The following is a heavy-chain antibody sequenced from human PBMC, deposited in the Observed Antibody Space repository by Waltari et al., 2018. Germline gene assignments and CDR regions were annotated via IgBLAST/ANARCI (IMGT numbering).Heavy chain of an antibody. V-gene: IGHV3-33*01. Sequence: VQLLESGGGLVQPGGSLRLSCEASGFSFTNYGMPWVRQAPGKGLEWVAIIWYDGSKKYYADSVKGRFDISRDNSRNTLYLQMDSLRAEDTAVYFCARDQYGESFYYAMNVWGQGTAVTVSS. CDR2: IWYDGSKK. D-gene: IGHD1-26*01. J-gene: IGHJ6*02. CDR1: GFSFTNYG. CDR3: ARDQYGESFYYAMNV.